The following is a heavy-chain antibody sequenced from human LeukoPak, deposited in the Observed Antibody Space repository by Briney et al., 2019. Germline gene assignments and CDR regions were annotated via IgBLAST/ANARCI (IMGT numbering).Heavy chain of an antibody. V-gene: IGHV4-4*07. CDR1: TASITSYY. J-gene: IGHJ4*02. CDR3: ARWGGQDIVVTCIGFDY. Sequence: PSETLSLTCSVPTASITSYYWTWIRQPAGKGLEWIGRISTSGRTDYNLSLKSRVTMSVDTSKNQFSLNLNSVTAADTAVYCCARWGGQDIVVTCIGFDYWGQGTLVTVSS. CDR2: ISTSGRT. D-gene: IGHD2-15*01.